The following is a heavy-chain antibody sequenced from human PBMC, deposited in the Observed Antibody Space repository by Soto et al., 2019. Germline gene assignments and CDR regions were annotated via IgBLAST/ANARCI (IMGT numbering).Heavy chain of an antibody. CDR1: GFTFSSYG. J-gene: IGHJ4*02. V-gene: IGHV3-33*01. Sequence: QVKLVESGGGVVQPGRSLRLSCAASGFTFSSYGMHWVRQAPGKGLEWVTVIWYDGSNKHYADSVKGRFTISRDNSKNTLYLQMNSLRAEDTAVYYCARGSPPDYWGQGTLVTVPS. CDR2: IWYDGSNK. CDR3: ARGSPPDY.